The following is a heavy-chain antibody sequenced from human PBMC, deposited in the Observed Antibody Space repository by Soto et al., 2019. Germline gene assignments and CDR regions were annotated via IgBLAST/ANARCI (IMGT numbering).Heavy chain of an antibody. V-gene: IGHV4-4*02. CDR2: IYHSGST. CDR1: GGSISSSNW. J-gene: IGHJ6*02. D-gene: IGHD3-10*01. Sequence: SETLSLTCAVSGGSISSSNWWSWVRQPPGKGLEWIGEIYHSGSTNYNPSLKSRVTISVDKSKNQFSLKLSSVTAADTAVYYCARREYYGSGSYLYYYYYYGMDVWGQGTTVTVSS. CDR3: ARREYYGSGSYLYYYYYYGMDV.